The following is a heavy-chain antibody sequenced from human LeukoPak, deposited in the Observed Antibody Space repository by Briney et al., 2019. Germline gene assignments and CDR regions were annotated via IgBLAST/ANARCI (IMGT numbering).Heavy chain of an antibody. J-gene: IGHJ4*02. Sequence: GGSLRLAXAASGFTFSRYGKHWVRQARGKGREGEGVIWYDGSNKYYADAVKGRYTISRDNSQNTLYLQMNSLRAEDTAVYYCANYGDYSYFDYWGQGTLVTVSS. CDR3: ANYGDYSYFDY. CDR2: IWYDGSNK. V-gene: IGHV3-33*06. D-gene: IGHD4-17*01. CDR1: GFTFSRYG.